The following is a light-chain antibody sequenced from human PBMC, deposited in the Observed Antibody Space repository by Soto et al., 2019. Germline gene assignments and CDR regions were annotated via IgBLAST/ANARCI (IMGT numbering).Light chain of an antibody. V-gene: IGKV1-27*01. CDR1: QAISNY. J-gene: IGKJ3*01. CDR2: AAS. CDR3: QKYNSAPFT. Sequence: DIQLTQSPSSLSVSVGDRVTITCRASQAISNYLAWFQQKPGKVSRLLIYAASTLQSGVPSRFSGSGSGTDFTLTISSLQPEDVATYYCQKYNSAPFTFGPGTKVDIK.